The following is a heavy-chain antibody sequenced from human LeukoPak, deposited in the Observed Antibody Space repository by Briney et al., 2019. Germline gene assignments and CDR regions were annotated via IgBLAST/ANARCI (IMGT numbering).Heavy chain of an antibody. CDR1: GFIFSSYA. V-gene: IGHV3-30*18. CDR3: AKTMGITMIVVDDAFDI. Sequence: GRSLRLSCGASGFIFSSYAMHWVRQAPGKGLEWVAFISFDGSNKYYADSVKGRFTISRDNSKNTLYLQMNSLRAEDTAVYYCAKTMGITMIVVDDAFDIWGQGTMVTVSS. D-gene: IGHD3-22*01. J-gene: IGHJ3*02. CDR2: ISFDGSNK.